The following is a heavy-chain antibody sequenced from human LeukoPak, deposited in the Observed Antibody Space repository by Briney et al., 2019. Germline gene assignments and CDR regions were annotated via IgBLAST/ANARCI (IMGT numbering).Heavy chain of an antibody. J-gene: IGHJ4*02. CDR2: ISSSSSYI. Sequence: PGGSLRLSCAASGFTFSSYSMNWVRQAPGKRLEWVSSISSSSSYIYYADTVKGRFTISRDNAKNSLYLQMNSLRAEDTAVYYCARLPAAGTVDYWGQGTLVTVSS. D-gene: IGHD6-13*01. CDR1: GFTFSSYS. V-gene: IGHV3-21*01. CDR3: ARLPAAGTVDY.